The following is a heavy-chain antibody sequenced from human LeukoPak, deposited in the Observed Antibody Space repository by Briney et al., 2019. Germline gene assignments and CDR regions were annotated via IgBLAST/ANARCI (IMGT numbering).Heavy chain of an antibody. CDR2: MLYDGSGI. V-gene: IGHV3-30*03. CDR1: GFTFRLYG. Sequence: GGSLRLSCAASGFTFRLYGMHWVRQAPGEGLEWVAFMLYDGSGIYYADSVKGRFIVARDNSNYMFYLQMPSLRAEDSAVYYCARDLASGNNPDGFDVWAQGTLVTVSS. CDR3: ARDLASGNNPDGFDV. D-gene: IGHD1/OR15-1a*01. J-gene: IGHJ3*01.